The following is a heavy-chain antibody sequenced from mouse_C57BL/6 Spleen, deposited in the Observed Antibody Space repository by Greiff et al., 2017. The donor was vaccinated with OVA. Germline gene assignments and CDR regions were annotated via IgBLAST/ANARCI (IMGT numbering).Heavy chain of an antibody. CDR1: GYAFSSSW. Sequence: QVQLKESGPELVKPGASVKISCKASGYAFSSSWLNWVKQRPGKGLEWIGRIYPGDGDTNYNGKFKGKATLTADKSSSTAYMQLSSLTSEDSAVYFCARGGDGYYVPDDWGQGTTLTVSS. CDR2: IYPGDGDT. CDR3: ARGGDGYYVPDD. V-gene: IGHV1-82*01. J-gene: IGHJ2*01. D-gene: IGHD2-3*01.